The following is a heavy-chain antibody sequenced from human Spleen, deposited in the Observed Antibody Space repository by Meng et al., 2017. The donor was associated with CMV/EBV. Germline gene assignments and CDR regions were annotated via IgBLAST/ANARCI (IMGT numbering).Heavy chain of an antibody. J-gene: IGHJ3*02. CDR1: GGSFSDYY. D-gene: IGHD3-9*01. CDR3: ARGESYDILTGYYPLIGAFDI. CDR2: INHSGST. Sequence: SETLSLTCAVYGGSFSDYYWSWIRQPPGKGLEWIGEINHSGSTNYNPSLKSRVTISVDTSKNQFSLRLSAVTAADTAVYYCARGESYDILTGYYPLIGAFDIWGQGKMVTVSS. V-gene: IGHV4-34*01.